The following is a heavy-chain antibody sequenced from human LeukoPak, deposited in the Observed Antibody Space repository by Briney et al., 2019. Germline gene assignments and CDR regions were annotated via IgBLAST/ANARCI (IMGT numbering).Heavy chain of an antibody. CDR2: IRYDGSNK. Sequence: SGGSLRLSCAASGFTFSSYGMHWVRQAPGKGLEWVAFIRYDGSNKYYADSVKGRFTISRDNSKNTLYLQMNSLRAEDTAVYYCARGYSSSWYHAKDFDYWGQGTLVTVSS. V-gene: IGHV3-30*02. CDR3: ARGYSSSWYHAKDFDY. J-gene: IGHJ4*02. D-gene: IGHD6-13*01. CDR1: GFTFSSYG.